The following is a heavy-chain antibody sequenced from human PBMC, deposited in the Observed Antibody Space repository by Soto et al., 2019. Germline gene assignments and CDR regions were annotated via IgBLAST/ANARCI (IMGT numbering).Heavy chain of an antibody. CDR1: GYNYTSYG. CDR2: INTYNGNT. Sequence: ASVKVSCKASGYNYTSYGIRWVRQAPGQGLEWMGWINTYNGNTDYAQNLQGRVTMTTDTSTNTAYMELRSLRSDDTAVYFCARDRLRISSSITFDYWGQGALVTVSS. J-gene: IGHJ4*02. V-gene: IGHV1-18*01. CDR3: ARDRLRISSSITFDY. D-gene: IGHD6-6*01.